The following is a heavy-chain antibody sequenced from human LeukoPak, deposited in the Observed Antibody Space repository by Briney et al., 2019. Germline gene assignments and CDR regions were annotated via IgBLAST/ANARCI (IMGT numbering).Heavy chain of an antibody. V-gene: IGHV4-34*01. Sequence: SETLSLTCAVYGGSFSGYYWSWLRQPQGKGLGWVGTIYHSGSTYYNASLESRVTISVDKSKNQFSLKQGSVAAAATAVYYWARAYSSSWYFTLFDPWGEGTLVTVSS. CDR3: ARAYSSSWYFTLFDP. J-gene: IGHJ5*02. CDR2: IYHSGST. CDR1: GGSFSGYY. D-gene: IGHD6-13*01.